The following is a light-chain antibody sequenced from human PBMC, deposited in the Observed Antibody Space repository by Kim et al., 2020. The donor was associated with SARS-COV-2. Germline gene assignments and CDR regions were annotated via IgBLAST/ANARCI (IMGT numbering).Light chain of an antibody. CDR1: NIGSKN. CDR3: QVWTGGTAV. Sequence: SYELTQPLSVSVALGQTARITCGGNNIGSKNLNWYQQRPGQAPVLVIYRDNNRPSGIPERFSGSNSGDTATLTISRAQAGDEGDYYCQVWTGGTAVFGGGTQLTVL. V-gene: IGLV3-9*01. CDR2: RDN. J-gene: IGLJ3*02.